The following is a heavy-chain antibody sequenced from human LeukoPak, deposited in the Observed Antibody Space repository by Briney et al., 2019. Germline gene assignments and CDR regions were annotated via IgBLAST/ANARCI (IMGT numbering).Heavy chain of an antibody. CDR3: ARGGDLGGGY. CDR2: ISAISSSST. V-gene: IGHV3-48*01. CDR1: GFTFSSYS. J-gene: IGHJ4*02. Sequence: GGSLRLSCAASGFTFSSYSMNWVRQAPGKGLEWVSYISAISSSSTYYADSVKGRFTISRDNAKNSLYLQMNSLRAEDTAVYYCARGGDLGGGYWGQGTLVTVSS. D-gene: IGHD4-17*01.